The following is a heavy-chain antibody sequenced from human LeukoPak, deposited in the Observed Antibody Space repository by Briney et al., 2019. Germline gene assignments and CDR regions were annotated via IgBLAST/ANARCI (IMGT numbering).Heavy chain of an antibody. CDR2: IYPGDSAT. Sequence: GESLKISCKGSGYSFTSYWIGWVRQMPGKGLEWMGIIYPGDSATRYSPSFQGQVAISVDKSIRTAYLQWSSLKASDIAMYYCARLPYCGGDCYPNWFDTWGQGTLVTVSS. D-gene: IGHD2-21*02. V-gene: IGHV5-51*01. CDR1: GYSFTSYW. CDR3: ARLPYCGGDCYPNWFDT. J-gene: IGHJ5*02.